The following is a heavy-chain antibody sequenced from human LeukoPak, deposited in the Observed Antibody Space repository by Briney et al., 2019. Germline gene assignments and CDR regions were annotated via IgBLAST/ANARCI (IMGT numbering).Heavy chain of an antibody. Sequence: SETLSLTCTVSGGSISSGGYYWSWIRQPPGKGLEWIGEINHSGSTNYNPSLKSRVTISVDTSKNQFSLKLSSVTAADTAVYYCARDRLNSSGYYYYYYGMDVWGQGTTVTVSS. CDR2: INHSGST. D-gene: IGHD3-22*01. V-gene: IGHV4-39*07. CDR1: GGSISSGGYY. J-gene: IGHJ6*02. CDR3: ARDRLNSSGYYYYYYGMDV.